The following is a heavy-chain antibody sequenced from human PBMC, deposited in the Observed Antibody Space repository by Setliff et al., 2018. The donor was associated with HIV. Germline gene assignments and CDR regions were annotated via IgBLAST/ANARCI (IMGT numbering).Heavy chain of an antibody. CDR2: TNNDGSIT. CDR3: AREDSSWYGSLDY. D-gene: IGHD6-13*01. J-gene: IGHJ4*02. V-gene: IGHV3-74*01. CDR1: GFTLSDHW. Sequence: PGGSLRLSCAASGFTLSDHWMHWVRQVPGKGLVWVSRTNNDGSITNYADFVKGRFTMSRDSAKNTLYLQMNSLRAEDMAIYYCAREDSSWYGSLDYWGQGTPVTVSS.